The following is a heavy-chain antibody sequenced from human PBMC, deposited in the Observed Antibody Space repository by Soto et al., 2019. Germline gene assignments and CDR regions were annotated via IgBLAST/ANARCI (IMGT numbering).Heavy chain of an antibody. J-gene: IGHJ5*02. D-gene: IGHD6-13*01. Sequence: QITLNESGPTLVKPTQTLTLTCTFSAFSLSTSGVGVAWIRQPPGKALEWLALVYWYDYKRYNRYLKSRLTITKDTSRNQVVLTMTNMDPVDTATYYCAHSIAAGPLDTWGQGTQVTVSS. CDR3: AHSIAAGPLDT. CDR2: VYWYDYK. CDR1: AFSLSTSGVG. V-gene: IGHV2-5*01.